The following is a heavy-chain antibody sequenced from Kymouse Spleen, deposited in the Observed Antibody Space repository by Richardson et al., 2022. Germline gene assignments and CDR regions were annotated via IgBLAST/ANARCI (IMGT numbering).Heavy chain of an antibody. Sequence: EVQLVESGGGLVQPGGSLKLSCAASGFTFSGSAMHWVRQASGKGLEWVGRIRSKANSYATAYAASVKGRFTISRDDSKNTAYLQMNSLKTEDTAVYYCTRHEAGSGMRYFDYWGQGTLVTVSS. J-gene: IGHJ4*02. V-gene: IGHV3-73*02. D-gene: IGHD3-10*01. CDR3: TRHEAGSGMRYFDY. CDR1: GFTFSGSA. CDR2: IRSKANSYAT.